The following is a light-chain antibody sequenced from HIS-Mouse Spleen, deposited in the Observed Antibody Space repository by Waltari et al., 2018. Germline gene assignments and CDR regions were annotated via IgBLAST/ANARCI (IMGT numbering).Light chain of an antibody. CDR2: DVS. V-gene: IGLV2-14*03. J-gene: IGLJ2*01. Sequence: QSALTQPASVSGSPGQSITISCTGTSRDVGGHNYVPWYQQHPGKAPKLRIYDVSNRPSGVSNRFSGSKSGNTASLTISGLQAEDEADYYCSSYTSSSFNVVFGGGTKLTVL. CDR1: SRDVGGHNY. CDR3: SSYTSSSFNVV.